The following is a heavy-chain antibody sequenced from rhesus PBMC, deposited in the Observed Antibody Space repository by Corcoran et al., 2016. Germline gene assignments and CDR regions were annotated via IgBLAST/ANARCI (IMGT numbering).Heavy chain of an antibody. J-gene: IGHJ5-1*01. CDR2: IRKKANGEKE. CDR3: ARGIAATFGV. CDR1: GFTFSDYY. V-gene: IGHV3-116*02. Sequence: EVRLVESGGGLVQPGGSLRLSCVASGFTFSDYYISWVRQAPGKGPEWVGLIRKKANGEKEENSASVKGRVTISRDDYKSIASLQMNSLKTEDTAVYYCARGIAATFGVWGPGVLVTVSS. D-gene: IGHD4-29*01.